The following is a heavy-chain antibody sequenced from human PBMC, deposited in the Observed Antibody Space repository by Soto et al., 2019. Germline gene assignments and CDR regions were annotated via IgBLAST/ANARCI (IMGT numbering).Heavy chain of an antibody. CDR2: ISYDGSNK. V-gene: IGHV3-30-3*01. CDR1: GFTFSSYA. J-gene: IGHJ6*02. CDR3: ERELGGSYYYYYYGMDV. Sequence: GGSLRLSCAASGFTFSSYAMHWVRQAPGKGLEWVAVISYDGSNKYYADSVKGRFTISRDNSKNTLYLQMNSLRAEDTAVYYCERELGGSYYYYYYGMDVWGQGTTVTVSS. D-gene: IGHD1-26*01.